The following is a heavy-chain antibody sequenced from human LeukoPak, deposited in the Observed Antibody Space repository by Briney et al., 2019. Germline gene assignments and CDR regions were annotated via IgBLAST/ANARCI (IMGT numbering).Heavy chain of an antibody. J-gene: IGHJ4*02. CDR1: GFTFSSYS. V-gene: IGHV3-21*01. D-gene: IGHD6-13*01. CDR3: ASRSSGSQQLNY. CDR2: ISSSSSYI. Sequence: GGSLRLSCEASGFTFSSYSMNWVRQAPGKGLEWVSSISSSSSYIYYADSVKGRFTISRDNAKNSLYLQMNSLRAEDTAVYYCASRSSGSQQLNYWGQGTLVTVSS.